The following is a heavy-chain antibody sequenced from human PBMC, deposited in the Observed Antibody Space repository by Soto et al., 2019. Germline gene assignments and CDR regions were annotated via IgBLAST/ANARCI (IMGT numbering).Heavy chain of an antibody. Sequence: GASVKVSCKASGYTFTGYYMHWVRQAPGQGLEWMGWIVAGNGDTRYSDKFQGRLSITRDTSATTAYMELSSLRYEDTAVYYCARDGATAGTARNWFDPWGQGTLVNVSS. V-gene: IGHV1-3*01. J-gene: IGHJ5*02. D-gene: IGHD6-13*01. CDR3: ARDGATAGTARNWFDP. CDR1: GYTFTGYY. CDR2: IVAGNGDT.